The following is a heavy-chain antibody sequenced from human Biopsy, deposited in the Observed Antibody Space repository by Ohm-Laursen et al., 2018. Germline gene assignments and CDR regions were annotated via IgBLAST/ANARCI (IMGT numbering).Heavy chain of an antibody. D-gene: IGHD3-10*01. CDR3: ANSGGSWSYSHL. V-gene: IGHV3-9*01. J-gene: IGHJ2*01. CDR2: ISWNSDTI. Sequence: SSLRLSCTAFGFTFADYAMHWVRQAPAKGLEWVSGISWNSDTIGYADSVKGRFTISRDNAKNSLYLQMNSLRVEDTAFYYCANSGGSWSYSHLWGRGTLVTVSS. CDR1: GFTFADYA.